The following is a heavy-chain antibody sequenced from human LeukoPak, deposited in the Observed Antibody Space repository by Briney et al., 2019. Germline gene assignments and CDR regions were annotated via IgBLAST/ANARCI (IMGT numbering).Heavy chain of an antibody. Sequence: ASVTVSCKASGYTFTSYDINWVRQATGQRFEWMGWMSPNSGNTGYAQKFQGRVTMTRSTSMSTAYMELSSLSSEDTAVYFCARGPPKWGYDYWGQGTLVTVSS. V-gene: IGHV1-8*01. D-gene: IGHD7-27*01. CDR1: GYTFTSYD. J-gene: IGHJ4*02. CDR2: MSPNSGNT. CDR3: ARGPPKWGYDY.